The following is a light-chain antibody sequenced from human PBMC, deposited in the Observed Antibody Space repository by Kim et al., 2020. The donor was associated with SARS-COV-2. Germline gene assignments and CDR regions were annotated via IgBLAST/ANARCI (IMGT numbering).Light chain of an antibody. CDR1: QSVSSY. CDR3: QQRSNWIT. J-gene: IGKJ5*01. Sequence: SLSPGERATLSCRASQSVSSYVAWYQQKPGQAPRLLIYDASNRATGIPARFSGSGSGTDFTLTISSLEPEDFAVYYCQQRSNWITFGQGTRLEIK. CDR2: DAS. V-gene: IGKV3-11*01.